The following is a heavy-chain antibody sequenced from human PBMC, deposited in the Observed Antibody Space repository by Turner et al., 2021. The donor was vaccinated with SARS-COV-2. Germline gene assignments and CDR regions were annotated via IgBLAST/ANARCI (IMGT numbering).Heavy chain of an antibody. CDR1: GFIFNRSG. CDR2: SWQDGSIK. J-gene: IGHJ6*02. V-gene: IGHV3-33*01. D-gene: IGHD3-10*01. CDR3: ARDLGYGSGSYYTTRYHYYGMDV. Sequence: QVQLEESGGGVVQPGRSLRLSCTASGFIFNRSGIPWVRQAQGKGLEGVAVSWQDGSIKYYGDSGRGRFNISRDNSKNTLDLQMNSLRAEDTAVYYCARDLGYGSGSYYTTRYHYYGMDVWGQGTTVSVSS.